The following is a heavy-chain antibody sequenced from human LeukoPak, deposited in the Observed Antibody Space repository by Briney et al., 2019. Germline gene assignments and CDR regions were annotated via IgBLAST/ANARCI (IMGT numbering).Heavy chain of an antibody. J-gene: IGHJ3*02. CDR3: ARTYYDFWSGYDAFDI. V-gene: IGHV1-2*02. CDR2: INPNSGGT. CDR1: GYTFTGYY. D-gene: IGHD3-3*01. Sequence: ASVKVSCKASGYTFTGYYMHWVRQAPGQGLEWMGWINPNSGGTNYAQKFQGRVTMTRDTPISTAYMELSRLRSDDTAVYYCARTYYDFWSGYDAFDIWGQGTMVTVSS.